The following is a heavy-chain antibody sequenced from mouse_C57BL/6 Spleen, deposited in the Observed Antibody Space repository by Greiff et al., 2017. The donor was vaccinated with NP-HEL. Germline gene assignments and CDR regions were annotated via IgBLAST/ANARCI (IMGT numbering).Heavy chain of an antibody. CDR3: ARGDYGSSYPYYFDY. Sequence: EVMLVESGGGLVKPGGSLKLSCAASGFTFSSYAMSWVRQTPEKRLEWVATISDGGSYTYYPDNVKGRFTISRDNAKNNLYLQMSHLKSEDTAMYYWARGDYGSSYPYYFDYWGQGTTLTVSS. D-gene: IGHD1-1*01. CDR2: ISDGGSYT. V-gene: IGHV5-4*03. J-gene: IGHJ2*01. CDR1: GFTFSSYA.